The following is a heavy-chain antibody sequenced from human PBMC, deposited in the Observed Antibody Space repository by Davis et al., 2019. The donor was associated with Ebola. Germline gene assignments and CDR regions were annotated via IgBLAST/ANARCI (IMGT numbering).Heavy chain of an antibody. V-gene: IGHV4-59*02. CDR1: GGFVSDYY. CDR3: AGDRNNYMWSFY. CDR2: IYYSGST. D-gene: IGHD1-1*01. Sequence: MPSETLSLTCTVSGGFVSDYYWTWIRQPPGKGLEWIGYIYYSGSTNYNPSLRSRVTISVDTSKNQFSLKLSSVTAADTAIYYCAGDRNNYMWSFYWGQGTLVTVSS. J-gene: IGHJ4*02.